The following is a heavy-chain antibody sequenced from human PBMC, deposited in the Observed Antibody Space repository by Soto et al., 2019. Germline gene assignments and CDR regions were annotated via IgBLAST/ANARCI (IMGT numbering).Heavy chain of an antibody. CDR3: AGLRGYAGSPIDY. D-gene: IGHD2-15*01. V-gene: IGHV4-59*01. CDR1: GGSIMSGY. CDR2: ISHSGNT. Sequence: PSETLSLTCTVSGGSIMSGYWSWIRQPPGKGLEWIGYISHSGNTNYNPSVKSRVTLSVDTPKNQFSLRLSSVTTADTAVYYCAGLRGYAGSPIDYWGQGTLVTVSS. J-gene: IGHJ4*02.